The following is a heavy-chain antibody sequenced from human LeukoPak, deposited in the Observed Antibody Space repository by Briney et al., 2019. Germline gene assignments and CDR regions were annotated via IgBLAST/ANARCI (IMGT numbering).Heavy chain of an antibody. V-gene: IGHV3-33*01. CDR1: GFTFSSYG. J-gene: IGHJ4*02. CDR3: AAGSRNQPYYFDY. Sequence: PGGSLRLSCAASGFTFSSYGMHWVRQAPGKGLEWVAVIWYDGSNKYYADSVKGRFTISRDNSKNTLYLQMNSLRAEDTALYYCAAGSRNQPYYFDYWGQGTLVTVSS. CDR2: IWYDGSNK. D-gene: IGHD6-13*01.